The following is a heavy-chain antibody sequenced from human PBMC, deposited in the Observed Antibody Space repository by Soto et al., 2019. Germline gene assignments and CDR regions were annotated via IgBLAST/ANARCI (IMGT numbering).Heavy chain of an antibody. CDR1: SYSFMKYG. J-gene: IGHJ4*02. CDR3: AREASVLIPAAQPSRFDS. Sequence: SVEVSFRGFSYSFMKYGINWVRQAPGQGLEWVGWISPYSGYTHSAQKFHGRLTLTTDTAASTAYMELRILRSADTALYYCAREASVLIPAAQPSRFDSWGQGTLVTVSS. V-gene: IGHV1-18*01. D-gene: IGHD2-2*01. CDR2: ISPYSGYT.